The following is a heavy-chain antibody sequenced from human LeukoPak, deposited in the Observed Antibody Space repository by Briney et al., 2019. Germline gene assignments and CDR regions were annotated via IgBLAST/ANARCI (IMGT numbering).Heavy chain of an antibody. Sequence: PGGSLRLSCAASGFTVSSNYMSWVRQAPGKGLEWVSVIYSGGSTYYADSVKGRFTISRDNSKNTLYLQMNSLRAEDTAVHYCAKVEYYYDSSGYSYYMDVWGKGTTVTVSS. CDR2: IYSGGST. J-gene: IGHJ6*03. CDR3: AKVEYYYDSSGYSYYMDV. D-gene: IGHD3-22*01. V-gene: IGHV3-53*05. CDR1: GFTVSSNY.